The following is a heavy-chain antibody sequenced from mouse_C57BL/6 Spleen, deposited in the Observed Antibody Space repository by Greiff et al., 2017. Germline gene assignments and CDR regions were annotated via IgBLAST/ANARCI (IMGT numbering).Heavy chain of an antibody. D-gene: IGHD1-1*01. CDR1: GYAFTNYL. J-gene: IGHJ2*01. CDR3: ARLDYYGSSYVY. CDR2: INPGSGGT. V-gene: IGHV1-54*01. Sequence: VQLQQSGAELVRPGTSVKVSCKASGYAFTNYLIEWVKQRPGQGLEWIGVINPGSGGTNYNEKLKGKATLTADKSSSTAYMQLSSLTSEDSAVYYCARLDYYGSSYVYWGQGTTLTVSS.